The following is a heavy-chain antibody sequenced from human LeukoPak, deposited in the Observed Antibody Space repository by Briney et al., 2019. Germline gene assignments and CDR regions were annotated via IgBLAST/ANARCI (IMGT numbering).Heavy chain of an antibody. J-gene: IGHJ6*03. CDR3: ARVVVVVVPAAVREGYYYYYMDV. V-gene: IGHV1-18*01. CDR1: GYTFTSYG. CDR2: ISAYNGST. D-gene: IGHD2-2*01. Sequence: ASVKVSCKASGYTFTSYGISWVRQAPGQGLEWMGWISAYNGSTNYAQKLQGRVTMTTDTSTSTAYMELRSLRSDDTAVYYCARVVVVVVPAAVREGYYYYYMDVWGKGTTVTVSS.